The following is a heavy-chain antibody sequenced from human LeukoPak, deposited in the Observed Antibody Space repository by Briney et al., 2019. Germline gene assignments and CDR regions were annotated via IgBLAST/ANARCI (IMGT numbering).Heavy chain of an antibody. CDR3: ARQSPMVRGVVYYYYYMDV. J-gene: IGHJ6*03. D-gene: IGHD3-10*01. Sequence: SETLSLTCAVYGGSFSGYYWSWIRQPPGKGLEWIGEINHSGSTNYNPSLKSRVTISVDTSKNQFSLKLSSVTAADTAVYYCARQSPMVRGVVYYYYYMDVWGKGTTVTISS. CDR2: INHSGST. V-gene: IGHV4-34*01. CDR1: GGSFSGYY.